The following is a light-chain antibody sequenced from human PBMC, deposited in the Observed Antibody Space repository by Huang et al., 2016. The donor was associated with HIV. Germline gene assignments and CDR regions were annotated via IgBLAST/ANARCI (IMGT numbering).Light chain of an antibody. V-gene: IGKV3-11*01. J-gene: IGKJ2*01. Sequence: EIVLTQSPATLSLSPGERATLSCRASQSVGGYRAWYQQKPGQAPRLLIYETSTRATGIPARFSGSGSETDFTLTISSLEPEDFAVYYCQQPGSFGQGTKVDIK. CDR2: ETS. CDR3: QQPGS. CDR1: QSVGGY.